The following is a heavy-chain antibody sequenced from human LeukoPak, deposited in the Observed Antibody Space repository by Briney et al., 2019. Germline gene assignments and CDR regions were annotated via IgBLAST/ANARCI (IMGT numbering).Heavy chain of an antibody. CDR2: INHSGST. V-gene: IGHV4-34*01. CDR1: GGSFSGYY. D-gene: IGHD5-18*01. CDR3: ARTRNTATDAFDI. J-gene: IGHJ3*02. Sequence: SETLSLTCAVYGGSFSGYYWSWIRQPPGKGLEWIGEINHSGSTNYNPSLKSRVTISVDTSKNQFSLKLSSVTAADTAVYYCARTRNTATDAFDIWGQGTMVTVSS.